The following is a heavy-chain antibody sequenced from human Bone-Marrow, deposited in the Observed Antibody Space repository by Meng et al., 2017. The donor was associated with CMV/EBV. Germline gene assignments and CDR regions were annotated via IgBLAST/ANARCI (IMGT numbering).Heavy chain of an antibody. CDR2: TFYRSKWYN. J-gene: IGHJ4*02. CDR1: GDSVSRNSVA. D-gene: IGHD5-18*01. CDR3: TRGYNYGFDY. Sequence: CALSGDSVSRNSVAWNWIRQSPSRGPEWLGRTFYRSKWYNEYAESVKSRITINPDTSKNQFSLQLNSVTPEDTAVYYCTRGYNYGFDYWGQGALVTVSS. V-gene: IGHV6-1*01.